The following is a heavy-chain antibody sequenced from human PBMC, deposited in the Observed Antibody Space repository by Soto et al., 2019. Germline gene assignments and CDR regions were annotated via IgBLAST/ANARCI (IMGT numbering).Heavy chain of an antibody. D-gene: IGHD5-12*01. CDR1: GYTFTFYY. Sequence: GGLVKVSCKAYGYTFTFYYMAWVRQAPGQGLEWMGWINPNSGGTDYAQRFQGSFTMTRDTSISSAYMELSRLRSDDPAIYYCARENSGDDDAFDYWGQGTPDTVSS. V-gene: IGHV1-2*02. CDR3: ARENSGDDDAFDY. CDR2: INPNSGGT. J-gene: IGHJ4*02.